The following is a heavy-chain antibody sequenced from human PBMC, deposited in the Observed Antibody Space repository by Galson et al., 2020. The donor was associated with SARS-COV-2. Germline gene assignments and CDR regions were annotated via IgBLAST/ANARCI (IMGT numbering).Heavy chain of an antibody. J-gene: IGHJ5*02. CDR3: ARGYSSGWYGRNWFDP. D-gene: IGHD6-19*01. CDR1: GVSISSYY. V-gene: IGHV4-59*01. Sequence: SETLSLTCTVSGVSISSYYWSWIRQPPGKGLEWIGHFYHSGSTNYNPSLKSRVTLSVDTSKNQFSLKLSSVTAADTAVYYCARGYSSGWYGRNWFDPWGQGTLVTVSS. CDR2: FYHSGST.